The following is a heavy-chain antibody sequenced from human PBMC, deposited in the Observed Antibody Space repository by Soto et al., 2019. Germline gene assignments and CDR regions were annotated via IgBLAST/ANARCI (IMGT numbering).Heavy chain of an antibody. Sequence: EVQLVVSGGGLIQPGGSLRLSCAASGFIVSSSYMSWVRQAPGKGLEWVSVISSGDDTYYADSMRGRFTISRDNSKNEVYLQMDNLRAEDTAVYYCARNSSPGGMDVWGQGPTVTVSS. J-gene: IGHJ6*02. CDR3: ARNSSPGGMDV. D-gene: IGHD6-13*01. CDR2: ISSGDDT. CDR1: GFIVSSSY. V-gene: IGHV3-53*01.